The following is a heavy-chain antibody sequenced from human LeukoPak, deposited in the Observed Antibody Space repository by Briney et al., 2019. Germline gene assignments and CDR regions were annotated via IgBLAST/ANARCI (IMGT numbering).Heavy chain of an antibody. D-gene: IGHD1-1*01. CDR2: ISSSSSYI. Sequence: PGGSLRLSCAASGFTFSSYSMNWVRQAPGKGLEWVSSISSSSSYIYYADSVKGRFTISRDNAKNSLYLQMNSLRAEDTAVYYCVRTRSTGNYFDYWGQGTLVTVSS. V-gene: IGHV3-21*01. CDR1: GFTFSSYS. CDR3: VRTRSTGNYFDY. J-gene: IGHJ4*02.